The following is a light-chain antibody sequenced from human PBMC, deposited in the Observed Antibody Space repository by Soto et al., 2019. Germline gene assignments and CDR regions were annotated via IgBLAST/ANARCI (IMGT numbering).Light chain of an antibody. J-gene: IGKJ4*01. V-gene: IGKV1D-12*01. CDR3: QHTTTFPLT. CDR1: QGVSTW. CDR2: TAS. Sequence: DIQMTQSPSSVSASVGDRVTITCRASQGVSTWLAWYQQKPGKAPNLLIYTASSLQSGVPSRFSGSGSRTDFTLTISSLQPEDFATYYCQHTTTFPLTFGGGNKVEI.